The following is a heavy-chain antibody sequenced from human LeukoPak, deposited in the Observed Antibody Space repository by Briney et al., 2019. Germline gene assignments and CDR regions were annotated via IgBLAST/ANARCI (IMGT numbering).Heavy chain of an antibody. Sequence: GGSLRLSCAASGFTFSDYWMTWVRQAPGKGLEWVANIKPDGSEKYYVDSVKGRFTISRDNAKNSLYLQMNSLRAEDTAVYYCAREGYCSGGSCYSRDWYFDLWGRGTLVTVSS. CDR3: AREGYCSGGSCYSRDWYFDL. J-gene: IGHJ2*01. V-gene: IGHV3-7*01. CDR2: IKPDGSEK. D-gene: IGHD2-15*01. CDR1: GFTFSDYW.